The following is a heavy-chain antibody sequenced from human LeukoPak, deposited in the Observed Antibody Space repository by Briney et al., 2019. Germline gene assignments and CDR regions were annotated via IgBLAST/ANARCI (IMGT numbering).Heavy chain of an antibody. CDR3: ARMVRGADAFDI. Sequence: SGPALVKPTQTLTVTWTFSGFSLSTSGMRVSWIRQAPGKALEWLARIDWDDDKFYSTSPKTRLTISKDTSKNQVVLTMTNMDPVDIATYYCARMVRGADAFDIWGQGTVVTVSS. V-gene: IGHV2-70*04. CDR2: IDWDDDK. CDR1: GFSLSTSGMR. D-gene: IGHD3-10*01. J-gene: IGHJ3*02.